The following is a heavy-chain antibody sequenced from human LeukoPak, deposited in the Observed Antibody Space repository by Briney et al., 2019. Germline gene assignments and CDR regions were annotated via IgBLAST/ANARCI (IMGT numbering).Heavy chain of an antibody. CDR1: GFSFSAYW. V-gene: IGHV3-7*01. D-gene: IGHD2-15*01. CDR3: ARFGYVAAVDL. Sequence: GGSLRLSCAASGFSFSAYWMTWVRQAPGTGLEWVANINPAGTETYYVDPVKGRFTISRDNAKNLPYLQMNSLRAEDTAVYYCARFGYVAAVDLWGQGTLVTVSS. J-gene: IGHJ4*02. CDR2: INPAGTET.